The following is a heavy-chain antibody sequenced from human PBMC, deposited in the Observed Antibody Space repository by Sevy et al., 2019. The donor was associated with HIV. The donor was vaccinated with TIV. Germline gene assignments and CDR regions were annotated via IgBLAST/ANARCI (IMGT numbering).Heavy chain of an antibody. J-gene: IGHJ6*02. CDR1: GFSFSSYD. D-gene: IGHD5-18*01. CDR2: IRYDGSNK. Sequence: GGSLRLSCAASGFSFSSYDMNWVRQAPGKGLEWVAVIRYDGSNKNYGDSVKGRFTISRDNSKNVLYLQMSSLRAEDTAVYYCARAKMDTSMSLVEYDGMDVWGQGTTVTVSS. CDR3: ARAKMDTSMSLVEYDGMDV. V-gene: IGHV3-33*01.